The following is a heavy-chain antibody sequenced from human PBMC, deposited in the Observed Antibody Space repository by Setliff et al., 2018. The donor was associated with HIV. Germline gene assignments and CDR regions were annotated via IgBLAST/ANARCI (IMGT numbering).Heavy chain of an antibody. D-gene: IGHD3-22*01. CDR1: GGSISSSDYY. V-gene: IGHV4-39*07. J-gene: IGHJ4*02. CDR2: IFYSGRS. Sequence: SETLSLTCTVSGGSISSSDYYWGWIRQPPGKGLEWIGSIFYSGRSTYNPSLRSRVTISVDTSKNTLYLQMNGLRAEDTAIYYCTRDSYFYDGSDYHYRHFDDWGQGTLVTVSS. CDR3: TRDSYFYDGSDYHYRHFDD.